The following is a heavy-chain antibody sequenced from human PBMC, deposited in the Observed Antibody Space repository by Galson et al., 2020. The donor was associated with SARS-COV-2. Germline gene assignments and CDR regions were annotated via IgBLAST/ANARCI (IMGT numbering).Heavy chain of an antibody. CDR2: INPNSGGT. CDR3: ARDQGGGSYRLGFDY. Sequence: ASVKVSCKDSGYTFNDYYMHWVRQAPGQGREWMGWINPNSGGTNYAQKFQGRVTMNRDTSTSTDYMELSRLRSDDPAVYDCARDQGGGSYRLGFDYWGQGTLVTVSA. CDR1: GYTFNDYY. J-gene: IGHJ4*02. V-gene: IGHV1-2*02. D-gene: IGHD1-26*01.